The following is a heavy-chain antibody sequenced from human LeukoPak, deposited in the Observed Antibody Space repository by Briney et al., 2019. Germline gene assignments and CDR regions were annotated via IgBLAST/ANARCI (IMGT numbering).Heavy chain of an antibody. D-gene: IGHD3-22*01. J-gene: IGHJ4*02. CDR2: IIPIFGTA. Sequence: SVKVSCKASGGTFSSYAISWVRQAPGQGLEWMGGIIPIFGTANYAQKFQGRVTITADRSTSTAYMELSSLRSEDTAVYYCARDLGYYDSSGYIAYWGQGTLVTVSS. CDR3: ARDLGYYDSSGYIAY. V-gene: IGHV1-69*06. CDR1: GGTFSSYA.